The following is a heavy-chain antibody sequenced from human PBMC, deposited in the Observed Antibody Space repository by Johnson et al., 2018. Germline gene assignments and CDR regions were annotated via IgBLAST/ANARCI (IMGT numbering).Heavy chain of an antibody. CDR2: ISGSGGST. V-gene: IGHV3-23*04. J-gene: IGHJ6*02. CDR1: GFTFSSYA. CDR3: AKCFGDYVYYYYGMDV. D-gene: IGHD4-17*01. Sequence: VQLVQSGGGLVQPGGSLRLSCAASGFTFSSYAMSWVRQAPGKGLEWVSAISGSGGSTYYADSVKGRFTISRENSKNTLYLQMNSLGAEDTAVYYCAKCFGDYVYYYYGMDVWGQGTTVTVSS.